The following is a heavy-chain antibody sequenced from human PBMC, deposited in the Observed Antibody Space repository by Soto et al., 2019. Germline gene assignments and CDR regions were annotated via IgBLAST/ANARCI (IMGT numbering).Heavy chain of an antibody. Sequence: PGGPLRLPSAPSGVTFNLSNTNWVRHVPWKGLEWVSFINTGGTSMFYADSVKGRFTVSRDNAKNSLFLQMNSLRVEYAAVYYCVKEYSFESYFGHWGQGTLVTVSS. CDR2: INTGGTSM. J-gene: IGHJ4*01. V-gene: IGHV3-21*01. D-gene: IGHD1-26*01. CDR1: GVTFNLSN. CDR3: VKEYSFESYFGH.